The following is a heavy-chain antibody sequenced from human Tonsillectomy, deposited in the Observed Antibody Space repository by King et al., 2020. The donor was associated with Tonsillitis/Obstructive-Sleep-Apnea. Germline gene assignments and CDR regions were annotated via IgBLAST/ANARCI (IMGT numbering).Heavy chain of an antibody. D-gene: IGHD3-16*02. CDR2: ISSSSSYI. CDR3: ARDFPPSHYDYIWGSYHDAFDI. J-gene: IGHJ3*02. Sequence: VQLVESGGGLVKPGGSLRLSCAASGFTFSSYSMNWVRQAPGKGLEWVSSISSSSSYIYYADSVKGRFTISRDNAKNSLYLQMNSLVAADTAVYYCARDFPPSHYDYIWGSYHDAFDIWGQGTMVTVSS. V-gene: IGHV3-21*01. CDR1: GFTFSSYS.